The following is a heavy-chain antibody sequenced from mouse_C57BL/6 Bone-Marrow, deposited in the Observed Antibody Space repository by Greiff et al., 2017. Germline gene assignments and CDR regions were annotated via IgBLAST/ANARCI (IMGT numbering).Heavy chain of an antibody. CDR1: GFTFSDYG. CDR2: ISSGGSTI. J-gene: IGHJ2*01. V-gene: IGHV5-17*01. Sequence: EVKLMESGGGLVKPGGSLKLSCAASGFTFSDYGMHWVRQAPEKGLEWVAYISSGGSTIYYADTVKGRFTISRDNAKNTLFLQMTSLRSEDTAMYYCARGGYGSSYGDYWGQGTTLTVSS. CDR3: ARGGYGSSYGDY. D-gene: IGHD1-1*01.